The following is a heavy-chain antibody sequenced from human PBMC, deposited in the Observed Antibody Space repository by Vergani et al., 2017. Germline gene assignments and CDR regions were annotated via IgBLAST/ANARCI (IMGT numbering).Heavy chain of an antibody. V-gene: IGHV1-69*01. Sequence: QVQLVQSGAEVKKPGSSVKVSCKASGGTFSSYAISWVRQAPGQGLEWMGGIIPIFGTAPYAQKFQGRVTITADESTSTAYMELSSLRSEDTAVYYCARSGDEDGYNYYNWFDPWGQGTLVTVSS. CDR1: GGTFSSYA. CDR2: IIPIFGTA. D-gene: IGHD5-24*01. CDR3: ARSGDEDGYNYYNWFDP. J-gene: IGHJ5*02.